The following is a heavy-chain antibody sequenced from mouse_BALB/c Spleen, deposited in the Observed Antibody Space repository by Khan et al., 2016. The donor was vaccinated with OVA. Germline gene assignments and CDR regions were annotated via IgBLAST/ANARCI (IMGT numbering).Heavy chain of an antibody. CDR2: IYPGSGST. CDR3: TRWSCWFAY. V-gene: IGHV1S22*01. CDR1: GYTFTSYW. Sequence: LKQSGSELVRPGASVKLSCKASGYTFTSYWIHWVKQRPGQGLEWIGEIYPGSGSTNYDEKFKSKATLTVDTSSSTAYMQLSSLTAEDAAVYYCTRWSCWFAYWGQGTLVTVSA. J-gene: IGHJ3*01.